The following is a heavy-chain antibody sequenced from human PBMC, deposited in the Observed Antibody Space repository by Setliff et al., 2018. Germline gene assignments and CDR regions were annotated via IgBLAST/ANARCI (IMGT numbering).Heavy chain of an antibody. V-gene: IGHV2-5*02. Sequence: SGPRVNPTQTLTLTCTFSGFSLNTTGEGVGWIRQPPGKALEWLALVYWDGDQRYSPSLSSRLSITKDSSKSQVFLTMTNMDPVDTATYYCALRRGNEWHLVRWFDPWGPGIQVTVSS. D-gene: IGHD6-6*01. CDR3: ALRRGNEWHLVRWFDP. CDR1: GFSLNTTGEG. J-gene: IGHJ5*02. CDR2: VYWDGDQ.